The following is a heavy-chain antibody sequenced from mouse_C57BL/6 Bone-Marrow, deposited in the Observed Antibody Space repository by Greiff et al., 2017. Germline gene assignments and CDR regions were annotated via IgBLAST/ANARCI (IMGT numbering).Heavy chain of an antibody. Sequence: QVQLQQPGAELVMPGASVKLSCKASGYTFTSYWMHWVKQRPGQGLEWIGEIDPSDSYTNYNQTVKGKSTLTVDKSSSTAYMQLSSLTAEDSAVYYCARWRGGYFDYWGQGTTLTVSS. J-gene: IGHJ2*01. CDR3: ARWRGGYFDY. CDR2: IDPSDSYT. CDR1: GYTFTSYW. V-gene: IGHV1-69*01.